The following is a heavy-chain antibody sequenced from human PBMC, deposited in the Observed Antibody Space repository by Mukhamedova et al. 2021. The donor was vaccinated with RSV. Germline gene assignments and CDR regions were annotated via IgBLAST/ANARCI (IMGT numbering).Heavy chain of an antibody. J-gene: IGHJ4*02. CDR2: ISNDGNNK. V-gene: IGHV3-30*04. Sequence: MHWVRQAPGKGLEWVAVISNDGNNKYYADSVKGRFTISRDNAKNTLYLQMNSLRPEDTAVYFCARDQNGYAYGDYWGKGTLVTV. D-gene: IGHD5-18*01. CDR3: ARDQNGYAYGDY.